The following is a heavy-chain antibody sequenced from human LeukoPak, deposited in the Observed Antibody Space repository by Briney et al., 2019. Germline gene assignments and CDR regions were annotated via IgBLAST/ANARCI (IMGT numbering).Heavy chain of an antibody. CDR3: QAENAIRYFDWLLEY. V-gene: IGHV1-46*01. CDR2: INPSGGST. J-gene: IGHJ4*02. Sequence: GASVKVSCKASGYTFTSYYMHWVRQAPGQGLEWMGIINPSGGSTSYAQKFQGRVTMTRDTSTSTVYMELSSLRSEDTAVYYFQAENAIRYFDWLLEYWGQGTLVTVSS. CDR1: GYTFTSYY. D-gene: IGHD3-9*01.